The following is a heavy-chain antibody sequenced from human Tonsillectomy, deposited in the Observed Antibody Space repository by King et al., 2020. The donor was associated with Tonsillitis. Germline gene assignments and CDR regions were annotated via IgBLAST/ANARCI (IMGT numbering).Heavy chain of an antibody. J-gene: IGHJ3*02. CDR3: ARARLLSGYPRDAFDI. CDR1: GYTFTNFG. V-gene: IGHV1-18*01. CDR2: ISVYNGNT. D-gene: IGHD3-3*01. Sequence: VQLVESGAEVKKPGASVKVSCKASGYTFTNFGISWVRQAPGQGLEWMGWISVYNGNTNYAQKLQGRVTMTTDTSTSTAYMELRSLRSDDRAVYYCARARLLSGYPRDAFDIWGQGTMVTVSS.